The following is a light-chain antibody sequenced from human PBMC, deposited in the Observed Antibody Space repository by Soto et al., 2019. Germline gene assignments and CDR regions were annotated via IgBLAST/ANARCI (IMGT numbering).Light chain of an antibody. Sequence: DIHMTQSPSSLSASVGYRVTITCRAGQTISNSLNWYQQKAGKAPKLLIFAASSLQSGVPSRFSGSGSGTDFTLTIGSLQPEDFATYYCQQSYSIPDTFGPGTKVDI. CDR1: QTISNS. CDR2: AAS. J-gene: IGKJ3*01. CDR3: QQSYSIPDT. V-gene: IGKV1-39*01.